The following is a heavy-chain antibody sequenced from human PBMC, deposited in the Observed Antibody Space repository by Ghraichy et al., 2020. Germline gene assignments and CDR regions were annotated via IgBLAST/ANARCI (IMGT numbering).Heavy chain of an antibody. J-gene: IGHJ4*02. D-gene: IGHD7-27*01. V-gene: IGHV3-9*01. Sequence: GGSLKLSCAASGFTFDDYAMHWVRQAPGKGLEWVSGISWNSGSIGYADSVKGRFTISRDNAKNSLYLQMNSLRAEDTALYYCAKDLLGIEAPDYWGQGTLVTVSS. CDR2: ISWNSGSI. CDR1: GFTFDDYA. CDR3: AKDLLGIEAPDY.